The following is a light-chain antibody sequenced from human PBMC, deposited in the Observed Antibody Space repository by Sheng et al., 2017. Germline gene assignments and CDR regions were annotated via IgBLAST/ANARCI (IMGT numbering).Light chain of an antibody. CDR3: SSFTSSNSWI. V-gene: IGLV2-14*03. CDR1: SSDIGRYNY. Sequence: QTALTQPASVSGSPGQSITISCTGSSSDIGRYNYVSWYQRHPDKAPKVMIYDVTKRPSGISDRFSGSKSGNTASLTISGLQAEDEAEYYCSSFTSSNSWIFGGGTKLTVL. J-gene: IGLJ2*01. CDR2: DVT.